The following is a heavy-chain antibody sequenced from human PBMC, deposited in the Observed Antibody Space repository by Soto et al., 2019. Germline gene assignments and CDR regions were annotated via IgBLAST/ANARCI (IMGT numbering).Heavy chain of an antibody. CDR2: IYPGDSDT. V-gene: IGHV5-51*01. Sequence: PGESLKISCKGSGYSFTSYWICWVRQMPGKGLEWMGIIYPGDSDTRYSPSFQGQVTISADKSISTAYLQWSSLKASDTALYYCARQLVVAVATPDYYYYGVDVWGQGTTETGSS. J-gene: IGHJ6*02. CDR1: GYSFTSYW. CDR3: ARQLVVAVATPDYYYYGVDV. D-gene: IGHD2-15*01.